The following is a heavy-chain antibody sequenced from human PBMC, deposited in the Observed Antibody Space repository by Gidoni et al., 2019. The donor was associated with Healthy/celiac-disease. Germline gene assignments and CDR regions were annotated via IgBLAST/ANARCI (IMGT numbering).Heavy chain of an antibody. J-gene: IGHJ4*02. CDR2: IYYSGST. Sequence: QVQLQESGPGPVKPSETLSLTCTVSGGSVSSGSYYWSWIRQPPGKGLEWIGYIYYSGSTNSNPSLKSRVTISVDTFKNQFSLKLSSVTAADTAVYYCARGKGYYDSSGHDYWGQGTLVTVSS. D-gene: IGHD3-22*01. CDR1: GGSVSSGSYY. V-gene: IGHV4-61*01. CDR3: ARGKGYYDSSGHDY.